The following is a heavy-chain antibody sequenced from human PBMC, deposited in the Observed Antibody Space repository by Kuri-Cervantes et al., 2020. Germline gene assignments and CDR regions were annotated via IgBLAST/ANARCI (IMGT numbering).Heavy chain of an antibody. Sequence: GESLKISCAASGFTFSSYAMSWVRQAPGKGLEWVSAISGSGGSTYYADSVKGRFTISRDNSKNTLYLQMNSLRAEDTAVYYCAKAGPVAGTSPWGQGTLVTVSS. CDR2: ISGSGGST. CDR3: AKAGPVAGTSP. D-gene: IGHD6-19*01. V-gene: IGHV3-23*01. J-gene: IGHJ5*02. CDR1: GFTFSSYA.